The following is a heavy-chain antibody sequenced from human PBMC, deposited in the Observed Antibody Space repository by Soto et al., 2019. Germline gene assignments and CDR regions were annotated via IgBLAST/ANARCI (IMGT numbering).Heavy chain of an antibody. Sequence: GGSLRLSCGASGFTFSNYAMTWVRQAPGKGLEWVSGVSGSGGGTYYADSVKGRFTISRDNSKNTLYLQMNSLRAEDTAVYYCAKGLRGVPFDYWGQGTLVTVSS. D-gene: IGHD3-10*01. V-gene: IGHV3-23*01. J-gene: IGHJ4*02. CDR3: AKGLRGVPFDY. CDR1: GFTFSNYA. CDR2: VSGSGGGT.